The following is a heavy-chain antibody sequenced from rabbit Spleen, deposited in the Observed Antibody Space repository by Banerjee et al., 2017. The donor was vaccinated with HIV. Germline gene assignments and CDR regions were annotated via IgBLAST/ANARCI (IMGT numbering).Heavy chain of an antibody. V-gene: IGHV1S69*01. CDR1: GFSLSDYV. Sequence: QSVEESGGRLVTPGTPLTLTCTVSGFSLSDYVMTWVRQAPGKGLEWIGIISSGGTTYYASWAKGRFTISKTSATTVDLKMTSLTSEDTATYFCAREGYSYDDYGDFLGDGMDPWGQGTLVTVS. J-gene: IGHJ6*02. CDR3: AREGYSYDDYGDFLGDGMDP. D-gene: IGHD2-1*01. CDR2: ISSGGTT.